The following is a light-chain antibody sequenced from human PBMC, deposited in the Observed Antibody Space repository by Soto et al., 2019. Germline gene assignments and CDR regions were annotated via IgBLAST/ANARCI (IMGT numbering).Light chain of an antibody. V-gene: IGLV2-11*01. CDR3: CSYAGSPYV. CDR2: DVS. J-gene: IGLJ1*01. Sequence: QSALTQPRSVSGSPGQSVAISCTGTSSDVGGYNYVSWYQQHPDKAPKLMIYDVSKRPSGVPDRFSGSKSGNTASLTISGLQAEDETEYYCCSYAGSPYVYGTGTKLTVL. CDR1: SSDVGGYNY.